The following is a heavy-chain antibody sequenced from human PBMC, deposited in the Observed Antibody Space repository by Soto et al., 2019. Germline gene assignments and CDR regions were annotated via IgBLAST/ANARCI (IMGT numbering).Heavy chain of an antibody. CDR3: VKDKYTDSVRKVWFFDF. CDR1: GFTFSKYA. V-gene: IGHV3-23*01. J-gene: IGHJ2*01. Sequence: EVQLLESGGGLVKPGGSLRLSCAASGFTFSKYAMTWVRQAPGRGLEWVSSISSNGVTTDYADSVKGRFTIARDNSRNTLSLQMDSLSADDAALYYCVKDKYTDSVRKVWFFDFWGRGTLVTVSS. CDR2: ISSNGVTT. D-gene: IGHD1-1*01.